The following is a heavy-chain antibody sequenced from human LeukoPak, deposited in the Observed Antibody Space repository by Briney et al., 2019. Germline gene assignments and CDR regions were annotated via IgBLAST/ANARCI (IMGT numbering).Heavy chain of an antibody. V-gene: IGHV3-74*01. D-gene: IGHD2-2*01. CDR3: ARGIARIPAGVNDY. Sequence: GGSLRLSCAASGFTFSSYWMHWVRQAPGKGLVWVSRINSDGSSTNYADSVKGRFTISRDNAKNTLYLQMNSLRAEDTAVYYCARGIARIPAGVNDYWGQGTLVTVSS. CDR1: GFTFSSYW. J-gene: IGHJ4*02. CDR2: INSDGSST.